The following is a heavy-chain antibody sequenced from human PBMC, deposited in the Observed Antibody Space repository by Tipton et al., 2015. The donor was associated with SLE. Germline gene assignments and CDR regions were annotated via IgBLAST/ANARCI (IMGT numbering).Heavy chain of an antibody. J-gene: IGHJ3*01. Sequence: QLVQSGAEVKKPGASVKVSCKASGYTFTSYYIHWVRQAPGQGLEWMGIINPSGGLTTYAQKFQGRVTMTRDTSTNTVYMELSSLRSDDTAVYSCARDKDGYNHNFDSWGQGTRVTVSS. CDR1: GYTFTSYY. V-gene: IGHV1-46*01. D-gene: IGHD5-24*01. CDR2: INPSGGLT. CDR3: ARDKDGYNHNFDS.